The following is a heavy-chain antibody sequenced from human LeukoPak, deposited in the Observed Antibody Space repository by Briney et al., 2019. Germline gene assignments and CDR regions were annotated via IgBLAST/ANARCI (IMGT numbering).Heavy chain of an antibody. J-gene: IGHJ5*02. CDR3: ARQGGNDYGGNRPLLWIDP. CDR2: IYTSGST. CDR1: GGSISSGSYY. Sequence: SQTLSLTCTASGGSISSGSYYWSWIRQPAGKGLEWIGRIYTSGSTNYNPSLKSRVTISVDTSKNQFSLKLSSVTAADTAVYYCARQGGNDYGGNRPLLWIDPWGQGTLVTVSS. D-gene: IGHD4-23*01. V-gene: IGHV4-61*02.